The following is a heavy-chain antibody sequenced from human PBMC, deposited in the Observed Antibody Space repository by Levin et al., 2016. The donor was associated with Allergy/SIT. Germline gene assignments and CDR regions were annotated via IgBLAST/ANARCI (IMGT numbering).Heavy chain of an antibody. D-gene: IGHD2-15*01. CDR2: INHSGST. V-gene: IGHV4-34*01. Sequence: WIRQPPGKGLEWIGEINHSGSTNYNPSLKSRVTISVDTSKNQFSLKLSSVTAADTAVYYCARGVGYDIVVVVAATGYFDYWGQGTLVTVSS. CDR3: ARGVGYDIVVVVAATGYFDY. J-gene: IGHJ4*02.